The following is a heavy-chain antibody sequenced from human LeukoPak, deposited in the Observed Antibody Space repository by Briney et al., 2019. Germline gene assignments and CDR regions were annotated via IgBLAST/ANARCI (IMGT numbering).Heavy chain of an antibody. D-gene: IGHD6-19*01. CDR1: GYSFTSYW. Sequence: GESLKISCKGSGYSFTSYWIGWVRQMPGKGLEWMGIIYPGDSDTRYTPSFQGQVTISADKSISTAYLQWSSLKASDTAMYYCARLPRVRSINSSGWYGRYYHYYYYMDVWGKGTTVTVSS. V-gene: IGHV5-51*01. J-gene: IGHJ6*03. CDR3: ARLPRVRSINSSGWYGRYYHYYYYMDV. CDR2: IYPGDSDT.